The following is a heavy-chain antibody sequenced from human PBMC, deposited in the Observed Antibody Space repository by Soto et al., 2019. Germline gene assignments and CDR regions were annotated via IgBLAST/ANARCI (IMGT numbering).Heavy chain of an antibody. J-gene: IGHJ4*02. V-gene: IGHV4-61*01. D-gene: IGHD2-21*01. Sequence: SETLSLTCTVSGGSVSSSSYYWSWIRQPPGKGLEWIGYIYYSGSTNYNPSLKSRVTMSVDTSKNQFSLKLTSVNAADTAVYYCTRGGDAYKNGHWGQGTLVTVSS. CDR1: GGSVSSSSYY. CDR2: IYYSGST. CDR3: TRGGDAYKNGH.